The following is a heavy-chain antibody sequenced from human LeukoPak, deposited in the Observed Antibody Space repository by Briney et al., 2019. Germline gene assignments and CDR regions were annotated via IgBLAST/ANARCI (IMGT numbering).Heavy chain of an antibody. Sequence: SETLSLTCAVHGGSFSGYYWSWVRQPPGKGLEWIGEINHSGSTNYNPSLKSRVTISVDTSKNQFSLKLSSVTAADTAVYYCARVGYDFWSGYYEDYWGQGTLVTVSS. CDR1: GGSFSGYY. V-gene: IGHV4-34*01. D-gene: IGHD3-3*01. CDR3: ARVGYDFWSGYYEDY. CDR2: INHSGST. J-gene: IGHJ4*02.